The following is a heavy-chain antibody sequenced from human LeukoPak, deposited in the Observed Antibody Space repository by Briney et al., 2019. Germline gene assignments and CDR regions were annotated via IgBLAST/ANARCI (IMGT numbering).Heavy chain of an antibody. D-gene: IGHD3-22*01. CDR3: ARSPYYYDSSGYYFVTYYYGMDV. Sequence: PGGSLRLSCAASGFTFSDYYMSWIRQAPGKGLEWVSYVSSSGSTIYYADSVKGRFTISRDNSKNTLYLQMNSLRAEDTAVYYCARSPYYYDSSGYYFVTYYYGMDVWGQGTTVTVSS. CDR2: VSSSGSTI. J-gene: IGHJ6*02. V-gene: IGHV3-11*04. CDR1: GFTFSDYY.